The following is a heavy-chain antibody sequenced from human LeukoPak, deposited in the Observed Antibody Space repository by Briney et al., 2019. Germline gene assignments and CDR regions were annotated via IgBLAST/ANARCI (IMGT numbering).Heavy chain of an antibody. CDR2: INHSGST. J-gene: IGHJ4*02. CDR3: ARRGYWSLYYFDY. V-gene: IGHV4-34*01. D-gene: IGHD6-13*01. Sequence: SETLSLTCTVSGGSISSYYWSWIRQPPGKGLEWIGEINHSGSTNYNPSLKSRVTISVDTSKNQFSLKLSSVTAADTAVYYCARRGYWSLYYFDYWGQGTLVTVSS. CDR1: GGSISSYY.